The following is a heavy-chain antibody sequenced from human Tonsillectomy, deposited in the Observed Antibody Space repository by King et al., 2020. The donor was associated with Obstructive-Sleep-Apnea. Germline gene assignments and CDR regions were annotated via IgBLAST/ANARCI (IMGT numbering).Heavy chain of an antibody. CDR3: ARDGATGTTPSDY. D-gene: IGHD1-7*01. CDR1: VYTFTSYY. V-gene: IGHV1-46*01. CDR2: INSSGGGT. J-gene: IGHJ4*02. Sequence: VQLVESGAEVKKPGASVKVSCKASVYTFTSYYIHWVRQAPGQGLEWMGIINSSGGGTSHAQKFQGRVTMTRDTSTSTVYMELSSLRAEDTAVYYCARDGATGTTPSDYWGQGTLVIVSS.